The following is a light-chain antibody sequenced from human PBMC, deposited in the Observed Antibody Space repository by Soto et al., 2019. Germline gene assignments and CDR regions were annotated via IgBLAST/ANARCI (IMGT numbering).Light chain of an antibody. CDR3: QQSYNTTWT. J-gene: IGKJ1*01. CDR2: TTS. Sequence: IQWTQSPSSLSASVGDRVTITCRASQGISTDLNWYQQKPGKAPKLLIYTTSSLQSGVPSRFSGSGSETDFTLTISSLQTEDFATYSCQQSYNTTWTFGQGTRWIS. CDR1: QGISTD. V-gene: IGKV1-39*01.